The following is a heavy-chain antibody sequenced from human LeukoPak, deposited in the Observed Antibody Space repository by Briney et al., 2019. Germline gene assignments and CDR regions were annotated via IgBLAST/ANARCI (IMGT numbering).Heavy chain of an antibody. J-gene: IGHJ3*02. D-gene: IGHD6-19*01. CDR2: ISSSSYI. V-gene: IGHV3-21*01. CDR3: ARDSMYSSGWYFAFDI. Sequence: GGSLRLSCAASGFIFSSYSMNWVRQAPGKGLEWVSSISSSSYIYYADSVKGRFTISRDNAKNSLYLQMNSLRAEDTAVYYCARDSMYSSGWYFAFDIWGQGTMVTVSS. CDR1: GFIFSSYS.